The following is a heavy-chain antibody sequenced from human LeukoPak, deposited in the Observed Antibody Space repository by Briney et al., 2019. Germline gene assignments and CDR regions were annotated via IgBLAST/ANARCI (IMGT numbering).Heavy chain of an antibody. J-gene: IGHJ4*02. CDR2: ISAYNGNT. Sequence: ASVKVSCKASGYTFTSYGISWVRQAPGQGLEWMGWISAYNGNTNYAQKLQGRVTMTTDTSTSTAYMELRSLRSDDTAVYYCARAITAAGTPRDNGPTDYWGQGTLVTVSS. CDR3: ARAITAAGTPRDNGPTDY. V-gene: IGHV1-18*01. D-gene: IGHD6-13*01. CDR1: GYTFTSYG.